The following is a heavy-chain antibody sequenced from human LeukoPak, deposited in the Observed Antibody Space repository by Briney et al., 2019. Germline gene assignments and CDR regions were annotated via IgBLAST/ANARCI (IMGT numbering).Heavy chain of an antibody. Sequence: GGSLRLSCAASGFTFSSHEMNWVRQAPGKGLEWVSYISSSGSTIYYADSVKGRFTISRDNAKNSLYLQMNSLRAEDTAVYYCARDSVYYDSSGYYPSTFDYWGQGTLVTVSS. J-gene: IGHJ4*02. CDR3: ARDSVYYDSSGYYPSTFDY. D-gene: IGHD3-22*01. CDR2: ISSSGSTI. V-gene: IGHV3-48*03. CDR1: GFTFSSHE.